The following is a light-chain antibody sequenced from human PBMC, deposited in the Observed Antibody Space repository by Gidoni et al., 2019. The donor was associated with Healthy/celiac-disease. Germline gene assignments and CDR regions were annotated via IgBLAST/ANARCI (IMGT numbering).Light chain of an antibody. CDR2: WAS. CDR3: QQYYSTPQT. V-gene: IGKV4-1*01. CDR1: QSVLYSSNNKYH. J-gene: IGKJ1*01. Sequence: DIVMTQSPDSLAVSLGERATLNCKSSQSVLYSSNNKYHLAWYQQTPGQPPKLLIYWASTRESGVPDRFSGGGSGTDFTLTISSLQAEDVAVYYCQQYYSTPQTFGQGTKVEIK.